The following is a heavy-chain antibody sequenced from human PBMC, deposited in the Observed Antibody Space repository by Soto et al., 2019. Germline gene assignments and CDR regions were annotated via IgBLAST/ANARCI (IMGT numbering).Heavy chain of an antibody. CDR2: IYYSGST. D-gene: IGHD5-18*01. CDR1: GGSFSGYY. J-gene: IGHJ4*02. V-gene: IGHV4-31*11. Sequence: PSETLSLTCAVYGGSFSGYYWSWIRQHPGKGLEWIGYIYYSGSTYYNPSLKSRVTISVDTSKNQFSLKLSSVTAADTAVYYCARSPRNWDTAMVTYFDYWGQGTLVTVSS. CDR3: ARSPRNWDTAMVTYFDY.